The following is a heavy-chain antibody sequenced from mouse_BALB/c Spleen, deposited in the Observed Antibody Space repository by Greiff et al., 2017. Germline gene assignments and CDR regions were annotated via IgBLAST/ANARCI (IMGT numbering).Heavy chain of an antibody. J-gene: IGHJ3*01. CDR3: AREVYYGNWFDY. D-gene: IGHD2-1*01. Sequence: EVQLQQSGPELVKPGASVKMSCKASGYTFTSYVMHWVKQKPGQGLEWIGYINTYNDGTKYNEKFKGKATLTSDKSSSTAYMELRSLTSEDSAVYYCAREVYYGNWFDYWGQGTLVTVSA. V-gene: IGHV1-14*01. CDR2: INTYNDGT. CDR1: GYTFTSYV.